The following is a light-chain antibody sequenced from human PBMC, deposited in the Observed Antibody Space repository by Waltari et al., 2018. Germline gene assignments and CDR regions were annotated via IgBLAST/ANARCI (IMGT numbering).Light chain of an antibody. V-gene: IGKV3-20*01. J-gene: IGKJ1*01. CDR3: QKYDYLPAT. Sequence: EVVLTQSPGTLSLSPGERATLSCRASQSVRTYLAWYQQKPGQAPRLLIYGTSTRATGTPDRFSGSGPGTDFSLTISRLEPEDFAVYYCQKYDYLPATFGQGTKVEI. CDR1: QSVRTY. CDR2: GTS.